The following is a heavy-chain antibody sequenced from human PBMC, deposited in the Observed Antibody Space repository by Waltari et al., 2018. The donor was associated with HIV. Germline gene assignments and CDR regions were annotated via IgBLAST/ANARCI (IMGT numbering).Heavy chain of an antibody. Sequence: LLESGGNLVQPGGSLTLSCAAVGFTFRSYALTWVRQAPGKGLEWVSGISGSGGDTLFADSVKGRFTISRDASTVYLSMNRLTAEDTAVYYCAKVGLSGRWLLRRPFYFDYWGQGILVTVSS. D-gene: IGHD3-10*01. V-gene: IGHV3-23*01. CDR2: ISGSGGDT. J-gene: IGHJ4*02. CDR1: GFTFRSYA. CDR3: AKVGLSGRWLLRRPFYFDY.